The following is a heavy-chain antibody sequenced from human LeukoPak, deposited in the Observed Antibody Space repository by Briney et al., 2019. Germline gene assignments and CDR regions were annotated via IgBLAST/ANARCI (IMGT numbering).Heavy chain of an antibody. D-gene: IGHD6-13*01. CDR1: GGSFSGYF. J-gene: IGHJ4*02. V-gene: IGHV4-34*01. CDR2: INHSGST. CDR3: ARGPFYSSSWYYFDY. Sequence: SETLSLTCAVYGGSFSGYFWSWIRQPPGKGLEWIGEINHSGSTNYTPSLKRRVIISVDTSNNQFSLKLSSVTAADTAVYYCARGPFYSSSWYYFDYWGQGTLVTVSS.